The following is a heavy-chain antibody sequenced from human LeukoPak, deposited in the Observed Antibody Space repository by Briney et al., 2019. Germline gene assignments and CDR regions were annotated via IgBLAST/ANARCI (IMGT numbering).Heavy chain of an antibody. CDR1: GFTFDDYA. Sequence: GGSLRLSCAASGFTFDDYAMHWVRQAPGKGLEWVSGISWNSGSIGYADSVKGRFTISRDNAKNSLYLQMNSLRAEDTALYYCAKDSDYDFWSGYLKDWGQGTLVTVSP. J-gene: IGHJ4*02. D-gene: IGHD3-3*01. CDR2: ISWNSGSI. V-gene: IGHV3-9*01. CDR3: AKDSDYDFWSGYLKD.